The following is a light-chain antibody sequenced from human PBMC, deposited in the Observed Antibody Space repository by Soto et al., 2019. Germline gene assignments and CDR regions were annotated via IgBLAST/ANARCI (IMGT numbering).Light chain of an antibody. CDR2: GAS. CDR1: QSVNIN. V-gene: IGKV3-20*01. J-gene: IGKJ1*01. CDR3: QQYGTSLAT. Sequence: EIVLTQSPGTLSLSPGERATLSCRASQSVNINLAWYRQTPGQPPRLLIYGASTRAADTPPRFSGAGSGTDFTLTISRVEPADLAVYYCQQYGTSLATFGQGTQV.